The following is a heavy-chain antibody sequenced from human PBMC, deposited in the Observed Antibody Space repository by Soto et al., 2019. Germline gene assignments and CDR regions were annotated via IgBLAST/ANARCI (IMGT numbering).Heavy chain of an antibody. J-gene: IGHJ4*02. D-gene: IGHD3-16*01. CDR1: GGLFSSFA. Sequence: QEQLVQSGPEVKEPRSSVKVSCKDSGGLFSSFAISWVRQAPGQGLEWLGGIIPVFGTTNYAEKFQDRVTITADESTNTAYMELSSLTSGDTAMYYCARGGGPYVWFNEFWGQGTLVTVSS. CDR3: ARGGGPYVWFNEF. V-gene: IGHV1-69*13. CDR2: IIPVFGTT.